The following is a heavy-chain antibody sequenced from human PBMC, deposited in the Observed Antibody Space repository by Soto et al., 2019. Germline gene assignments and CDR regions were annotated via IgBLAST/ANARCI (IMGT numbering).Heavy chain of an antibody. Sequence: GESLKISCKGSGYSFTSYWIGWVRQMPGKGLEWMGIIHPGDSDIRYSPSFQGQVTISADKSINTAYLQWSSLKASDTAMYYCARIVATNFDYWGQGTLVTVSS. D-gene: IGHD5-12*01. V-gene: IGHV5-51*01. CDR2: IHPGDSDI. CDR3: ARIVATNFDY. J-gene: IGHJ4*02. CDR1: GYSFTSYW.